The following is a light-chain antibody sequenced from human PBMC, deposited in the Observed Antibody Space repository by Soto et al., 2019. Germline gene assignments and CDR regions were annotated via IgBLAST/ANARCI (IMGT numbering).Light chain of an antibody. CDR2: EVS. V-gene: IGLV2-14*01. Sequence: QSALTQPASVSGSPGQSITISCTGTSSDVGGYNYVSWYQQHPGKAPKLMISEVSIRSSGVSDRFSGSKSGSTASLTISGLQADDEADYYCSSYTSSSTPLAFGTGTKLTVL. CDR3: SSYTSSSTPLA. J-gene: IGLJ1*01. CDR1: SSDVGGYNY.